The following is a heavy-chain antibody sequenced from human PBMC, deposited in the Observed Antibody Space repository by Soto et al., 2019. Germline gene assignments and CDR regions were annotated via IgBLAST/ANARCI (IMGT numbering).Heavy chain of an antibody. Sequence: SQTLSLTCAISGDSVSSNSAAWNWIRQSPSRGLEWLGRTYYRSKWYNDYAVSVKSRITINPDTSKNQFSLQLNSVTPEDTAVYYCARGLRVYAIGYYYYGLDVWGQGTTVTVAS. CDR3: ARGLRVYAIGYYYYGLDV. J-gene: IGHJ6*02. V-gene: IGHV6-1*01. CDR2: TYYRSKWYN. CDR1: GDSVSSNSAA. D-gene: IGHD2-8*01.